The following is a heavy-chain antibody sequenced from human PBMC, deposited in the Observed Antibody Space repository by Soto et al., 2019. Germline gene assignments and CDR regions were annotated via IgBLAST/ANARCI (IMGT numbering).Heavy chain of an antibody. D-gene: IGHD2-15*01. CDR1: GFTFSSYS. J-gene: IGHJ4*02. CDR2: ISSSSSYI. V-gene: IGHV3-21*01. Sequence: PGGSLRLSCAASGFTFSSYSMNWVRQAPGKGLEWVSSISSSSSYIYYSHSVKDRFTISRDNSKSTLFLQMNSLRVEDTAVYYCVKGSEVARQELDHWGQGILVTVSS. CDR3: VKGSEVARQELDH.